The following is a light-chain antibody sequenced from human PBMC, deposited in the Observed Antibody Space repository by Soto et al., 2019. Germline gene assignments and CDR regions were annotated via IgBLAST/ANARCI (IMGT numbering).Light chain of an antibody. CDR3: MQALQTPPT. V-gene: IGKV2-28*01. CDR1: PSLLHSNGYNY. CDR2: LGS. J-gene: IGKJ1*01. Sequence: DIVMTQSPLSLPVPXXEPAXISCMFSPSLLHSNGYNYLDWYLQKPGQSPQXXIYLGSSRASGVPDRFSGGGSGTDFTLKISRVEAEDVGIYYCMQALQTPPTFGQGTKVDIK.